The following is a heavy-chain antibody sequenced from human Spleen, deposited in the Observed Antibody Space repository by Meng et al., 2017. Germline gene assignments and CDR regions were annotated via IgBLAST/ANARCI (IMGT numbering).Heavy chain of an antibody. CDR2: ISNSGSTI. CDR3: ARDRCSGGSCSIDY. D-gene: IGHD2-15*01. CDR1: GFTFSSSE. J-gene: IGHJ4*02. V-gene: IGHV3-48*03. Sequence: GESLKISCAASGFTFSSSEMNWVRQAPGKGLEWVSYISNSGSTIYYADSVKGRFTISRDNAKNSLYLQMDSLSTEDLALYYCARDRCSGGSCSIDYWGQGTLVTV.